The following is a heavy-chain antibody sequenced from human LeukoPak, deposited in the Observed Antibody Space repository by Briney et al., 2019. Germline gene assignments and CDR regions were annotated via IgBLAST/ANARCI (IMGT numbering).Heavy chain of an antibody. CDR2: IYTSGSS. D-gene: IGHD1-14*01. Sequence: SETLSLTCSVSGGSISSYYWSWIRQPAGKGLEWIGRIYTSGSSNYNPSFESRVTMSVDTSKSQISLKLTSVTAADTAVYYCARGQSGDRRYFDYWGQGTLVTVSS. J-gene: IGHJ4*02. CDR1: GGSISSYY. CDR3: ARGQSGDRRYFDY. V-gene: IGHV4-4*07.